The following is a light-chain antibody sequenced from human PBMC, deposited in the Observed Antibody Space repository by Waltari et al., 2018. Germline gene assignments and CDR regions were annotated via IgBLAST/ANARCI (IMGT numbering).Light chain of an antibody. CDR3: AAWDVRLNTVV. J-gene: IGLJ2*01. CDR1: NSNIGSKP. Sequence: QSVLTQPPSASGTPGQTVTIPCSGSNSNIGSKPGSWYQQLPGSAPKLLIYSNDRRPSGVPDRFSGSKSGTSASLAITGLQSEDEADYHCAAWDVRLNTVVFGGGTKLTVL. CDR2: SND. V-gene: IGLV1-44*01.